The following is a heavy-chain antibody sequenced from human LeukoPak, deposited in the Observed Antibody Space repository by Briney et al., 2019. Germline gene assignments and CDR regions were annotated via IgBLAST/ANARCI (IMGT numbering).Heavy chain of an antibody. J-gene: IGHJ5*02. CDR3: ARDYDSTGYSSAA. Sequence: GGSLRLSCAASGFTFSNYGMHWVRQAPGKGLEWVAVIWYDGSNKYYADSVKGRFTIARDNSKNTMYLQMNSLRAEDTAVYYCARDYDSTGYSSAAWGQGTLVTVSS. D-gene: IGHD3-22*01. CDR2: IWYDGSNK. V-gene: IGHV3-33*01. CDR1: GFTFSNYG.